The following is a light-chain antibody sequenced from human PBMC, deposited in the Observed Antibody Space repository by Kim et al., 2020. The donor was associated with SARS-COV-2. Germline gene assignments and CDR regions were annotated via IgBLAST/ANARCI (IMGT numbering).Light chain of an antibody. CDR2: GAS. Sequence: EIVMTQSPATLSVSPGERATLSCRASQSVSSNLAWYQQKPGQAPRLLIYGASTRATGIPARFSGSGSGTEFTLTISSLQSEDFAVYYCQKYNNLPRTFGQGTKVDI. CDR3: QKYNNLPRT. J-gene: IGKJ1*01. CDR1: QSVSSN. V-gene: IGKV3-15*01.